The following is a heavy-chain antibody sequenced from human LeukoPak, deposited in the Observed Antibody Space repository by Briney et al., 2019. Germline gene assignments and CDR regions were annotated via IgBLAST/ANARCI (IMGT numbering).Heavy chain of an antibody. CDR2: IFYTGST. J-gene: IGHJ3*02. Sequence: SETLSLTCTVSGGSISSYYWSWIRQPPGKGLEWIGYIFYTGSTNYNPSLKSRVTISVLTSKNRFSLKLSSVTAADTAVYYCATLTGGDDASGIWGQGTMVTVSS. CDR1: GGSISSYY. V-gene: IGHV4-59*01. D-gene: IGHD4-23*01. CDR3: ATLTGGDDASGI.